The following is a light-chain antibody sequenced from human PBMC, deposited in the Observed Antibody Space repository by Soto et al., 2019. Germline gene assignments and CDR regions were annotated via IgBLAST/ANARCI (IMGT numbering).Light chain of an antibody. CDR1: QASSKN. CDR2: DAS. V-gene: IGKV1-33*01. CDR3: QQYGNLLPIT. Sequence: IQMTQSPSSLAASLGDRVTITCQASQASSKNVNWYQQKPGKAPTLLIYDASSLQTGVPSRFSGSGSATHFTFTISSLQPEDFATYYCQQYGNLLPITFGQGTRLEIK. J-gene: IGKJ5*01.